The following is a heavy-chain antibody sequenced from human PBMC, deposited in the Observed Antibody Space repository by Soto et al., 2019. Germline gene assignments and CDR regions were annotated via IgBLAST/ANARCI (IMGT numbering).Heavy chain of an antibody. CDR3: ARDSGLGITMVRGVTFDP. J-gene: IGHJ5*02. V-gene: IGHV1-69*06. CDR1: GGTFSSYA. D-gene: IGHD3-10*01. Sequence: GASVKVSCKAFGGTFSSYAISWVRQAPGQGLEWMGGIIPIFGTANYAQKFQGRVTITADKSTSTAYMELSSLRSEDTAVYYCARDSGLGITMVRGVTFDPWGQGTLVTVSS. CDR2: IIPIFGTA.